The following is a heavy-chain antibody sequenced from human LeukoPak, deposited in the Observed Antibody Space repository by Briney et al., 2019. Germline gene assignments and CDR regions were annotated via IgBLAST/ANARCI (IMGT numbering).Heavy chain of an antibody. Sequence: GGSLRLSCAASGFTFSSYAMAWVRQAPGKGLEWVSVISGNGDNTYYADSVKGRFTISRDKSKNTLYLQMNSLRVENTAVYYCAKMAGYSYGCQFDYWGQGTLVTVSS. CDR2: ISGNGDNT. D-gene: IGHD5-18*01. V-gene: IGHV3-23*01. J-gene: IGHJ4*02. CDR1: GFTFSSYA. CDR3: AKMAGYSYGCQFDY.